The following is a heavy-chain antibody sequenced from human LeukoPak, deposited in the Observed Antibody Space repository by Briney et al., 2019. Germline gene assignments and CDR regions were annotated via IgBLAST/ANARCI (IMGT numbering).Heavy chain of an antibody. CDR3: ARHSVVDMTYIHGYPRHFDP. Sequence: PSETLSLTCTVSGSSITTSNYYWAWIRQPPGEGLEWIGTISYSGSTYYNPSLKSRVTISVDTSKSQLSLNLKSVAAADMAVYYCARHSVVDMTYIHGYPRHFDPWGHGTLVTVSS. CDR1: GSSITTSNYY. J-gene: IGHJ5*02. V-gene: IGHV4-39*01. D-gene: IGHD5-12*01. CDR2: ISYSGST.